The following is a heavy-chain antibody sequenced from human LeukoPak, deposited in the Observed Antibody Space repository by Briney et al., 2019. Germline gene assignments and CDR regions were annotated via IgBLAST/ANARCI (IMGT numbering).Heavy chain of an antibody. CDR3: AKDNGSRIPHGMDV. CDR2: ISYDGSNK. D-gene: IGHD3-10*01. Sequence: GGSLRLSCAASGFTFSSYGMHWVRQAPGKGLEWVAVISYDGSNKYYADSVKGRFTISRDNSKNTLYLQMNSLRAEDTAVYYCAKDNGSRIPHGMDVWGQGTTVTVSS. V-gene: IGHV3-30*18. CDR1: GFTFSSYG. J-gene: IGHJ6*02.